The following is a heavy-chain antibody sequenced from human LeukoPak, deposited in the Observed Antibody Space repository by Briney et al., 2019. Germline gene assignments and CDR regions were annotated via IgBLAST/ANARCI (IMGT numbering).Heavy chain of an antibody. CDR2: ISDSGRTI. J-gene: IGHJ3*02. D-gene: IGHD6-19*01. Sequence: GGSLRLSCAASGFTFSSYEMNWVRQAPGKGLGWVSYISDSGRTIYYADSVKGRFTISRDNAKKSVYLQMNSLRAEDTAVYYCALGIAVDACDTWGQGTMVTVSS. CDR3: ALGIAVDACDT. V-gene: IGHV3-48*03. CDR1: GFTFSSYE.